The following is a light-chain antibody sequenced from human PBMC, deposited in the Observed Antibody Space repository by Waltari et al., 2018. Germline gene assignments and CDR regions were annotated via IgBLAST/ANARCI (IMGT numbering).Light chain of an antibody. CDR2: DVR. CDR3: SAYTRSITYVM. CDR1: SSDVGTYNY. J-gene: IGLJ3*02. V-gene: IGLV2-14*03. Sequence: QSALTQPASVSGSPGQSITISCTGTSSDVGTYNYVPWYQLHPGKAPKPLLYDVRQRPSGVSSCFSGPKSGNTASLAISGLQAEDEADYYCSAYTRSITYVMFGGGTKLTVL.